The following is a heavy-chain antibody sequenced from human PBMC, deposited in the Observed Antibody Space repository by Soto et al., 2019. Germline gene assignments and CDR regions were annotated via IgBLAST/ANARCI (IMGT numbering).Heavy chain of an antibody. CDR2: IYYSGST. CDR1: GGSISSYY. J-gene: IGHJ6*03. Sequence: SETLSLTCTVSGGSISSYYWSWIRQPPGKGLEWIGYIYYSGSTNYNPSLKSRVTISVDTSKNQFSLKLSSVTAADTAVYYCARNGFDYYYMDVWGKGTTVTVSS. CDR3: ARNGFDYYYMDV. D-gene: IGHD2-8*01. V-gene: IGHV4-59*01.